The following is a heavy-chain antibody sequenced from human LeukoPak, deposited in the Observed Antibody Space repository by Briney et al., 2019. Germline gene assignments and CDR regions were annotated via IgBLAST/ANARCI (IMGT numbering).Heavy chain of an antibody. Sequence: GGSLRLSCAASGFTFSSYAMSWVRQAPGKGLEWVSAISGSGGSTYYADSVRGRFTISRDDAKNALYLQLNRLGADDTAIYYCARARDYNSGSYPGFWGRGTLVTVSS. V-gene: IGHV3-23*01. CDR2: ISGSGGST. J-gene: IGHJ4*02. CDR3: ARARDYNSGSYPGF. D-gene: IGHD3-10*01. CDR1: GFTFSSYA.